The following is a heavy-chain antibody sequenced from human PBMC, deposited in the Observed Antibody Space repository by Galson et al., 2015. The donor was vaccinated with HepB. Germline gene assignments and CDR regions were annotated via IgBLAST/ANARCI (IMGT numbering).Heavy chain of an antibody. CDR2: ISSSSSTI. D-gene: IGHD3-10*01. CDR1: GFTFSSYS. CDR3: ARESEGFGESFDY. J-gene: IGHJ4*02. V-gene: IGHV3-48*01. Sequence: SLRLSCAASGFTFSSYSMNWVRQAPGKGLEWVSYISSSSSTIYYADSVKGRFTISRDNVKNSLYLQMNSLRAEDTAVYYCARESEGFGESFDYWGQGTLVTASS.